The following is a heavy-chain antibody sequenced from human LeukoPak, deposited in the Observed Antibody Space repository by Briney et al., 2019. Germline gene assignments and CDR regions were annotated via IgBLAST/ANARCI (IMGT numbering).Heavy chain of an antibody. J-gene: IGHJ4*02. CDR3: AATGEIAVAGTTPPGFDY. CDR1: GYSISSGYY. V-gene: IGHV4-38-2*02. CDR2: IYHSGST. D-gene: IGHD6-19*01. Sequence: SETLSLTCTVSGYSISSGYYWGWIRQPPGKGLEWIGSIYHSGSTYYNPSLKSRVTISVDTSKNQFSLKLSSVTAADTAVYYCAATGEIAVAGTTPPGFDYWGQGTLVTVSS.